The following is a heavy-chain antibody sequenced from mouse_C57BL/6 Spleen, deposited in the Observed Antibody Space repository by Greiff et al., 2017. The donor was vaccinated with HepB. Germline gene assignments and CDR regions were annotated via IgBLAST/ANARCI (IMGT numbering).Heavy chain of an antibody. CDR1: GYTFTDYY. CDR2: IYPGSGNT. V-gene: IGHV1-76*01. D-gene: IGHD2-4*01. J-gene: IGHJ4*01. Sequence: VQLQQSGAELVRPGASVKLSCKASGYTFTDYYINWVKQRPGQGLEWIARIYPGSGNTYYNEKFKGKATLTAEKSSNTAYMQLSSLTSEDSAVYFCARDDYDGAMDYWGQGTSVTVSS. CDR3: ARDDYDGAMDY.